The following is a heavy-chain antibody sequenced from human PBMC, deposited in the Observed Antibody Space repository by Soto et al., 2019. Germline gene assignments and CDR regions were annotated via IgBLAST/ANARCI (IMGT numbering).Heavy chain of an antibody. J-gene: IGHJ5*02. D-gene: IGHD3-22*01. CDR3: ARKDKSGYFNWFDP. V-gene: IGHV5-51*01. CDR2: IFPSDSDT. Sequence: GESLKSSCRTSGYRFTSYWIAWVRQMPGKGLEWMGIIFPSDSDTRYSPSFQGQVTISADRSTSTVFPQWASLKASDTAVYFCARKDKSGYFNWFDPWGQGTLVTVSS. CDR1: GYRFTSYW.